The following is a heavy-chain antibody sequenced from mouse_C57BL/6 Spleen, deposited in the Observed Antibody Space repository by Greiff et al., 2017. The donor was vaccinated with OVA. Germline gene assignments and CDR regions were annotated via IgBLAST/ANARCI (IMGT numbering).Heavy chain of an antibody. CDR1: GFTFSSYA. CDR3: ARDGYDGGFDY. D-gene: IGHD2-2*01. V-gene: IGHV5-4*01. J-gene: IGHJ2*01. Sequence: EVMLVESGGGLVKPGGSLKLSCAASGFTFSSYAMSWVRQTPEKRLEWVATISDGGSYTYYPDNVKGRFTISRDNAKNNLYLQMSHLKSEDTAMYYCARDGYDGGFDYWGQGTTLTVSS. CDR2: ISDGGSYT.